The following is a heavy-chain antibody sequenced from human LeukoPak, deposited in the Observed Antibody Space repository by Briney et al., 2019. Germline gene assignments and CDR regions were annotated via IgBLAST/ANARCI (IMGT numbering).Heavy chain of an antibody. CDR1: GYSFTSYW. Sequence: GESLMISCKGSGYSFTSYWISWVRQMPGEGLERMGRIDPSDSYTNYSPSFQGHVTISADKSISTAYLQWSSLKASDTAMYYCAGAGIAVAGNAEYFQHWGQGTLVTVSS. D-gene: IGHD6-19*01. J-gene: IGHJ1*01. CDR2: IDPSDSYT. V-gene: IGHV5-10-1*01. CDR3: AGAGIAVAGNAEYFQH.